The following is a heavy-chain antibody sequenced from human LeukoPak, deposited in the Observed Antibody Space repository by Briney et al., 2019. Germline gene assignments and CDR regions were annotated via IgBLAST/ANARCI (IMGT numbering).Heavy chain of an antibody. CDR3: ARDKPVRYYDFWSGHRGFYYYYYMDV. CDR2: ISSSSSYI. D-gene: IGHD3-3*01. Sequence: PGGSLRLSCAASGFTFSSYSMNWVRQAPGKGLEWVSSISSSSSYIYYADSVKGRFTISRDNAKNSLYLQMNSLRAEDTAVYYCARDKPVRYYDFWSGHRGFYYYYYMDVWGKGTTVTVSS. CDR1: GFTFSSYS. V-gene: IGHV3-21*01. J-gene: IGHJ6*03.